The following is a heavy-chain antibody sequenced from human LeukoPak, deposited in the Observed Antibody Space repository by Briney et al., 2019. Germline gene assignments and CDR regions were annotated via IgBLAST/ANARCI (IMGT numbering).Heavy chain of an antibody. Sequence: GGSLRLSCAASKFTFSSYSMNWVRQAPGKGLEWVSYLSSSSGTIYYADSVKGRFTISRDNAKNSLYLQMKSLRDEDTAVYYCARASRSGSYYFDYWGQGTVVTVSS. CDR3: ARASRSGSYYFDY. CDR2: LSSSSGTI. D-gene: IGHD3-10*01. J-gene: IGHJ4*02. CDR1: KFTFSSYS. V-gene: IGHV3-48*02.